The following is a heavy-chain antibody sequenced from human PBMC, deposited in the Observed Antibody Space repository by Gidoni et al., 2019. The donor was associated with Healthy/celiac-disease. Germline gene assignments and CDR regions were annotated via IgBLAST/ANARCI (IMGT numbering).Heavy chain of an antibody. Sequence: EVQLLGSGGGLVQPGGSRRRSCAASGFTFSSYAMSGVRQAPGKGLWGVSAISGSGGSTYYADSVKGRFTIYRDKSKNTLYLQMNSLRAEDTAVYYCAKDGGVVTAIPTGFDYWGQGTLVTVSS. J-gene: IGHJ4*02. CDR2: ISGSGGST. CDR3: AKDGGVVTAIPTGFDY. CDR1: GFTFSSYA. V-gene: IGHV3-23*01. D-gene: IGHD2-21*02.